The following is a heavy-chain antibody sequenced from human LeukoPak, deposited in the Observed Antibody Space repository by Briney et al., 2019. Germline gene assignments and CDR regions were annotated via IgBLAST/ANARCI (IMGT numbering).Heavy chain of an antibody. J-gene: IGHJ4*02. D-gene: IGHD2/OR15-2a*01. CDR3: ARDVTFLTAGKGHFDN. Sequence: GGSLTLSCAASGFTFSGYWMSWVRQAPGKGLEWVANIKQDGSEKYYVDSVKGRFTISRDNAKNSLYLQINSLGAEDTAMYYCARDVTFLTAGKGHFDNWGQGTLVTVSS. V-gene: IGHV3-7*01. CDR1: GFTFSGYW. CDR2: IKQDGSEK.